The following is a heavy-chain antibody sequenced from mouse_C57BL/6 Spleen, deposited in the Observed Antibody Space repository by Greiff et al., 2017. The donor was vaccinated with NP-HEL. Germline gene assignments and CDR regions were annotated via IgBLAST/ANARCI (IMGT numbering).Heavy chain of an antibody. Sequence: VQLKESGAELVKPGASVKLSCTASGFNIKDYYMHWVKQRTEQGLEWIGRIDPEDGETKYAPKFQGKATITADTSSNTAYLQLSSLTSEDTAVYYCARGYGSSYGYFDVWGTGTTVTVSS. CDR1: GFNIKDYY. CDR2: IDPEDGET. V-gene: IGHV14-2*01. D-gene: IGHD1-1*01. J-gene: IGHJ1*03. CDR3: ARGYGSSYGYFDV.